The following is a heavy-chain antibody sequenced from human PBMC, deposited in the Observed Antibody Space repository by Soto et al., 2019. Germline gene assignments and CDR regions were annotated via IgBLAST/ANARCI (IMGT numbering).Heavy chain of an antibody. CDR3: ARGLFITIFGVVIIDGMDV. Sequence: SETLSLTCAVYGGSFSGYYWSWIRQPPGKGLEWIGEINHSGSTNYNPSLKSRVTISVDTSKNQFSLKLSSVTAADTAVYYCARGLFITIFGVVIIDGMDVWGQGTTVTVS. D-gene: IGHD3-3*01. V-gene: IGHV4-34*01. CDR2: INHSGST. CDR1: GGSFSGYY. J-gene: IGHJ6*02.